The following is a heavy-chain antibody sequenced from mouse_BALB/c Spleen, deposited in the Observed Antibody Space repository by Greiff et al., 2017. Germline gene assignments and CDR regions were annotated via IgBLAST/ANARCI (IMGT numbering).Heavy chain of an antibody. J-gene: IGHJ2*01. V-gene: IGHV5-12-1*01. Sequence: EVKLVESGGGLVKPGGSLKLSCAASGFAFSSYDMSWVRQTPEKRLEWVAYISSGGGSTYYPDTVKGRFTISRDNAKNTLYLQMSSLKSEDTAMYYCARHKRSTMIPFDYWGQGTTLTVSS. CDR1: GFAFSSYD. CDR3: ARHKRSTMIPFDY. D-gene: IGHD2-4*01. CDR2: ISSGGGST.